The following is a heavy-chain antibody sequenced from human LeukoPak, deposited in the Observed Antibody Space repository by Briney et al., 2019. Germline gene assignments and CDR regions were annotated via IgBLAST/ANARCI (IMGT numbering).Heavy chain of an antibody. CDR2: IKQDGSEK. V-gene: IGHV3-7*01. Sequence: GGSRRLSCTASGFTFSSYLMSWVRQAPGKGLEWVANIKQDGSEKYYVDSVKGRFTISRDNAKNSLYLQMNSLRAEDTAVYYCARALTGTYEYWGQGTLVTVSS. CDR1: GFTFSSYL. CDR3: ARALTGTYEY. J-gene: IGHJ4*02. D-gene: IGHD1-14*01.